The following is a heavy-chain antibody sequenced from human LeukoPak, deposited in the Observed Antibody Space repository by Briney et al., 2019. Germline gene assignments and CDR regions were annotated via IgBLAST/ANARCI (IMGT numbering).Heavy chain of an antibody. CDR1: GGTFSSYA. CDR3: ARGGHYGDPFDY. Sequence: SVKVSCKASGGTFSSYAISWVRQAPGQGLEWMGGIIPIFGTANYAQKFQGRVTITADESTSTAYMELSSLRSEDTAVYYCARGGHYGDPFDYWGQGTLVTVSS. CDR2: IIPIFGTA. V-gene: IGHV1-69*13. D-gene: IGHD4-17*01. J-gene: IGHJ4*02.